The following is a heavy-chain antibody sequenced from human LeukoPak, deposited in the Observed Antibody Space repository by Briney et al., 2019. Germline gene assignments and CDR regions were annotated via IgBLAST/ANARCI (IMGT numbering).Heavy chain of an antibody. J-gene: IGHJ4*02. CDR3: ARRYSPTGLFDY. CDR2: INPNGGGT. CDR1: GYSFTGYF. D-gene: IGHD1-14*01. V-gene: IGHV1-2*02. Sequence: ASVTVSCKASGYSFTGYFIYWVRQAPGQGHEWMGWINPNGGGTSCAQKFQGRVTMTRDTSISTAYMELSRLGSDDTAVYYCARRYSPTGLFDYWGQGTLVTVSS.